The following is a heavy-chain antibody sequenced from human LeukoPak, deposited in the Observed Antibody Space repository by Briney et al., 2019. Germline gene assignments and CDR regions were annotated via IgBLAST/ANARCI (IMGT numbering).Heavy chain of an antibody. CDR1: GGTFSSYA. Sequence: GASVKVSCKASGGTFSSYAISWVRQAPGQGLEWMGGIIPIFGTANYAQKFQGRVTITTDESTSTAYMELSSLRSEDTAVYYCAREIAVAGRYYFDYWGQGILVTVSS. CDR3: AREIAVAGRYYFDY. CDR2: IIPIFGTA. D-gene: IGHD6-19*01. V-gene: IGHV1-69*05. J-gene: IGHJ4*02.